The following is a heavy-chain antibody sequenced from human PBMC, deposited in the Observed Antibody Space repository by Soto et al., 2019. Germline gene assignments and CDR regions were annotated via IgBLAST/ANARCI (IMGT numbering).Heavy chain of an antibody. Sequence: GRSLRLSCAASGFTFSSYAMSWVRQAPGKGLEWVSGISDSGGSTYYADSVKGRFTISRDNSKNTLYLQMNSLRAEDTAVYYCAKGTYYYGSAPYYFDYWGQGTLVTVSS. D-gene: IGHD3-10*01. CDR3: AKGTYYYGSAPYYFDY. CDR2: ISDSGGST. V-gene: IGHV3-23*01. J-gene: IGHJ4*02. CDR1: GFTFSSYA.